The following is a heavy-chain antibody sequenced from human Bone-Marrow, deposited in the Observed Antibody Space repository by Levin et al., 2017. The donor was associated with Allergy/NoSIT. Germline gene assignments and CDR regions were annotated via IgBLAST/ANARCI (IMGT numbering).Heavy chain of an antibody. CDR1: GFTFSRYY. D-gene: IGHD2-2*01. V-gene: IGHV3-74*01. J-gene: IGHJ4*02. CDR3: ARGGCSRTSCLDY. CDR2: ITLDVTDT. Sequence: GGSLRLSCAASGFTFSRYYMHWVRQAPGKGLVWVSRITLDVTDTYYADSVKGRFTISRDNAENTLFLQMNSLRAEDTGIYYCARGGCSRTSCLDYWGQGILVTVSS.